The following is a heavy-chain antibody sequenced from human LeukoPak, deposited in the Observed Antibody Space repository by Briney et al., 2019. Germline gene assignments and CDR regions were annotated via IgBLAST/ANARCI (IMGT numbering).Heavy chain of an antibody. D-gene: IGHD3-10*01. J-gene: IGHJ3*02. CDR3: ARTRGGSFDI. CDR1: GGSISSGGYY. CDR2: IYYSGST. V-gene: IGHV4-61*08. Sequence: SETLSLTCTVSGGSISSGGYYWSWIRQPPGKGLEWIGYIYYSGSTNYNPSLKSRVTISVDTSKNQFSLKLSSVTAADTAVYYCARTRGGSFDIWGQGTMVTVSS.